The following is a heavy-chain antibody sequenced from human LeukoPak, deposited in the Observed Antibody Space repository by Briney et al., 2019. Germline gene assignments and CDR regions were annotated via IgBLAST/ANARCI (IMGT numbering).Heavy chain of an antibody. CDR3: ARSHEYCSGGSCYPPTVDY. Sequence: SETLSLTCTVSGGSISSYYWSWIRQPPGKGLEWIGYIYYSGSTNYSPSLKSRVTISVDTSKNQFSLKLSSVTAADTAVYYCARSHEYCSGGSCYPPTVDYWGQGTLVTVSS. V-gene: IGHV4-59*01. CDR1: GGSISSYY. CDR2: IYYSGST. D-gene: IGHD2-15*01. J-gene: IGHJ4*02.